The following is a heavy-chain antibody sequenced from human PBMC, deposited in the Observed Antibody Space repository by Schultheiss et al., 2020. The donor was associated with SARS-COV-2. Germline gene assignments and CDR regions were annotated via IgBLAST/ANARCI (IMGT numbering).Heavy chain of an antibody. CDR1: GFSLSTSGMC. V-gene: IGHV2-70*11. CDR2: IDWDDDK. CDR3: ARTGYGSGSRYFDY. J-gene: IGHJ4*02. D-gene: IGHD3-10*01. Sequence: SGPTLVKPTQTLTLTCTFSGFSLSTSGMCVSWIRQPPGKALEWLARIDWDDDKRYSPSLKSRLTITKDTSKNQVVLTMTNMDPVDTATYYCARTGYGSGSRYFDYWGQGTLVTVSS.